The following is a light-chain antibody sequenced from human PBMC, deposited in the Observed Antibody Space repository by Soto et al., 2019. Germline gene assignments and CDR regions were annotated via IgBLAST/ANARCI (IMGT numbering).Light chain of an antibody. CDR1: TGAVTSGYY. V-gene: IGLV7-43*01. J-gene: IGLJ1*01. CDR2: STS. CDR3: LLYYGGAQHYV. Sequence: QAVVTQEPSLTVSPGGTVTLTCASSTGAVTSGYYPNWFQQKPGQAPRALIYSTSNQHSWTPARFSGSLLGGKAALTLSGVQPEDEAEYYCLLYYGGAQHYVFGTGTKLTVL.